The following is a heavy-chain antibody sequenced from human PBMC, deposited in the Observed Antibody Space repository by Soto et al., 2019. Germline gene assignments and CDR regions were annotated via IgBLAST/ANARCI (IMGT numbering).Heavy chain of an antibody. Sequence: EVQLVESGGGLVQPGGSLRLSCAASGFTVSSNYMSWVRQAPGKGLEWVSVIYSGGSTYYADSVKGRFTISRHNSKNTLYLQMNSLRAEDTAVYYCARAAYCGGDCPTPFDYWGQGTLVTVSS. CDR1: GFTVSSNY. CDR3: ARAAYCGGDCPTPFDY. CDR2: IYSGGST. V-gene: IGHV3-53*04. D-gene: IGHD2-21*02. J-gene: IGHJ4*02.